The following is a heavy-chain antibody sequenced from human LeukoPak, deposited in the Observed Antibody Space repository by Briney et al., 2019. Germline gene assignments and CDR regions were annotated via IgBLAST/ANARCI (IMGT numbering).Heavy chain of an antibody. CDR1: GYTFTSYG. CDR3: ARDQSIRLAARPGY. D-gene: IGHD6-6*01. V-gene: IGHV1-18*01. J-gene: IGHJ4*02. Sequence: ASVKVSCKASGYTFTSYGISWVRQAPGQGLEWMGWISAYNGNTNYAQKLQGRVTMTTDTSTSTAYMELRSLRSDDTAVYYCARDQSIRLAARPGYWGQGTLVTDSS. CDR2: ISAYNGNT.